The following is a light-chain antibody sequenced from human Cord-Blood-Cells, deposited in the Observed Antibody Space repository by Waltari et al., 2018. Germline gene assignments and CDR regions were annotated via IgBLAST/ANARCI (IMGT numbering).Light chain of an antibody. CDR3: QQFNSYLFT. Sequence: AILLTQSPSSLSASVGDRVTITCRASQGISSALAWYQQKPGKAPKLLIYDASRLESGVPSRFSGSGSGTDFTLTISSLQPEDFATYYCQQFNSYLFTFGPGTKVDIK. J-gene: IGKJ3*01. CDR2: DAS. V-gene: IGKV1-13*02. CDR1: QGISSA.